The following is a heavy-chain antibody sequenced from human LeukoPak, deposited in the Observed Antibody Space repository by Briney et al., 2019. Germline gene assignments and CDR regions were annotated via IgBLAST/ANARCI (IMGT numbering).Heavy chain of an antibody. J-gene: IGHJ4*02. V-gene: IGHV4-39*01. D-gene: IGHD2-15*01. CDR1: GGSISSSSYY. Sequence: SETLSLTCTVSGGSISSSSYYWGWIRQPPGKGLEWIGSIYYSGSTYYNPSLKSRVTISVDTSKNQFSLKLSSVTAADTAVYYCARLCSGGSCYGNYWGQGTLVSVSS. CDR3: ARLCSGGSCYGNY. CDR2: IYYSGST.